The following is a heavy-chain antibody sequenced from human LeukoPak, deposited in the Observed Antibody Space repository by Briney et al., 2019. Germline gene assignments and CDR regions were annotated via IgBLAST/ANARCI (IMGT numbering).Heavy chain of an antibody. CDR3: ALRQASSGYYFFDY. CDR2: ISGSGGST. D-gene: IGHD3-22*01. V-gene: IGHV3-23*01. J-gene: IGHJ4*02. Sequence: PGGSLRLSCAASGFTFSSYAMTWVRQAPGKGLEWVSAISGSGGSTYYADSVKGLFTISRDNSKNTLYLQMNSLRAEDTAVYYCALRQASSGYYFFDYWGQGTLVTVSS. CDR1: GFTFSSYA.